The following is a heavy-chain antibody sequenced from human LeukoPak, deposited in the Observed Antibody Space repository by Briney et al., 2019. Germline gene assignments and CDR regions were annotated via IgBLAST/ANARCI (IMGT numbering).Heavy chain of an antibody. Sequence: ASVKVSCXASGYTFTGYYMHWVRQALGQGLEWMGWINPNSGGTNYAQKFQGRVTMTRDTSISTAYMELSRLRSDDTAVYYCARDKAWGYSYGPFDYWGQGTLVTVSS. CDR2: INPNSGGT. D-gene: IGHD5-18*01. V-gene: IGHV1-2*02. J-gene: IGHJ4*02. CDR3: ARDKAWGYSYGPFDY. CDR1: GYTFTGYY.